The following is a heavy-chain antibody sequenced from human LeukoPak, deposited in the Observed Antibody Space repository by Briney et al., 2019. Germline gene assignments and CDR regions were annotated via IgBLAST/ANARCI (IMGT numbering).Heavy chain of an antibody. J-gene: IGHJ5*02. CDR2: TYYRSKWFN. CDR1: GDSVSSYDVD. V-gene: IGHV6-1*01. Sequence: SQTLSLTCAISGDSVSSYDVDWHWIRPAPSRGLEWLGRTYYRSKWFNDYAPFVKSRTTINPDTTYNQFSLILNSVTPEDSAVYYCAREPGFDPWGQGTLVTVSS. CDR3: AREPGFDP.